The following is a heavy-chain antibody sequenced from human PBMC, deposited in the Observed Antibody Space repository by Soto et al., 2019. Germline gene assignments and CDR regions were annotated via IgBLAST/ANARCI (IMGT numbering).Heavy chain of an antibody. CDR3: AKEEGIRTSWYGLDYLDC. V-gene: IGHV3-23*01. J-gene: IGHJ4*02. CDR1: GFTFSSYA. Sequence: GSLRLSCAASGFTFSSYAMSWVRQAPGKGLEWVSAISGSGGSTYYADSVKGRFTISRDNSKNTLYLQMNSLRAEDTAVYYCAKEEGIRTSWYGLDYLDCRGRESLVTVSS. D-gene: IGHD2-2*01. CDR2: ISGSGGST.